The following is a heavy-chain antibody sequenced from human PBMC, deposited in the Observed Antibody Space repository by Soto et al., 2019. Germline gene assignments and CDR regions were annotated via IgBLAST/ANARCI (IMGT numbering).Heavy chain of an antibody. Sequence: QVQLVQSGAEVRKPGASVKVSCKASGYTFTTYGISWVRQAPGQGLEWMGWISGYNGHTKYAQKFQGRVTMTTDTSTRTVYMDLRSLRSDDTAVYYCAREGEMPYYYYGLDVWGQGTTVTVPS. J-gene: IGHJ6*02. D-gene: IGHD3-16*01. CDR1: GYTFTTYG. V-gene: IGHV1-18*01. CDR3: AREGEMPYYYYGLDV. CDR2: ISGYNGHT.